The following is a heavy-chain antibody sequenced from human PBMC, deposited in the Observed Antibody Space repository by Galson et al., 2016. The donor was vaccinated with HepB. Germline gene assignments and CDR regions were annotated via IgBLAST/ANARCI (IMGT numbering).Heavy chain of an antibody. CDR3: SADPDVFLEWLSISYYGLDY. CDR2: IKSKTDGGTT. J-gene: IGHJ4*02. V-gene: IGHV3-15*01. D-gene: IGHD3-3*01. CDR1: GFIFSKAC. Sequence: SLRLSCAASGFIFSKACMSWVRQVPGKGLEWVGRIKSKTDGGTTDYGAPVKGRFTISRDDSKNTLYLQMNTLKTEDTAVYYCSADPDVFLEWLSISYYGLDYWGQGTLVTVSS.